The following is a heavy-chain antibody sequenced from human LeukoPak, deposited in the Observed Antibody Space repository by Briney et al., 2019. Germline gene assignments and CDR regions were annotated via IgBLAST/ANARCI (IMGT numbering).Heavy chain of an antibody. J-gene: IGHJ4*02. V-gene: IGHV3-74*01. D-gene: IGHD5-12*01. CDR2: INSGGSST. CDR3: ARGGGYLSPIDY. CDR1: GFTFSSYW. Sequence: GGSLRLSCAASGFTFSSYWVHWVRHAPGKGLVWVSRINSGGSSTSYADSVKGRFTISRDNAKNTLYLQMNSLRAEDTAVYYCARGGGYLSPIDYWGQGTLVTVSS.